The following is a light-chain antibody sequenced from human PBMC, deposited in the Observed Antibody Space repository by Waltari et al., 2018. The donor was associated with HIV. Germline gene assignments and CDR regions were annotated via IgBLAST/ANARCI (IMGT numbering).Light chain of an antibody. CDR1: ALSDQF. J-gene: IGLJ2*01. CDR3: LSADGRGVRKF. V-gene: IGLV3-25*03. CDR2: RSR. Sequence: YELTQPPSVSVSPGQTARITCSGNALSDQFGCWYQHKVGQAPVLVIFRSRERSSQVPARFSASKSGTTFTLTIGGVQAEDEADYFCLSADGRGVRKFFGGGTRLTVL.